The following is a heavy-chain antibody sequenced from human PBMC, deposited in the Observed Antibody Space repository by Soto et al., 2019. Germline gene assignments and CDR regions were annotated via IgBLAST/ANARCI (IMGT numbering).Heavy chain of an antibody. V-gene: IGHV3-7*05. CDR1: GFTFSSDW. J-gene: IGHJ6*02. CDR2: IKQDGSEK. CDR3: ARGSSGWYDYYYYGMDV. D-gene: IGHD6-19*01. Sequence: EVQLVESGGGLVQPGGSLRLSCAASGFTFSSDWMSWVRQAPGKGLEWVANIKQDGSEKYYVDSVKGRFTISRDNAKNSLYLQMNSLRAEDTAVYYCARGSSGWYDYYYYGMDVWGQGTTVTVSS.